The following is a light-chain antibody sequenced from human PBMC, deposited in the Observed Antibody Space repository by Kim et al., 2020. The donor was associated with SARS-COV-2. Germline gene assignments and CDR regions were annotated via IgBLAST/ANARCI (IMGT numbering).Light chain of an antibody. V-gene: IGKV3-20*01. CDR3: QVYGSSPMYA. J-gene: IGKJ2*01. CDR1: QSVSTSF. Sequence: SPGERATPSCRASQSVSTSFVAWYQQKPGQSPRRLIHGASNRATGTPDRISGSGSGTDFTLTISRLEPEDFAVYYCQVYGSSPMYAFGQGTKLEI. CDR2: GAS.